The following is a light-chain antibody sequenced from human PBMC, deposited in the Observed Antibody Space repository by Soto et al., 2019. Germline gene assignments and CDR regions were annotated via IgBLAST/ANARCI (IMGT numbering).Light chain of an antibody. CDR2: DVS. CDR3: SSYSSGITWV. Sequence: QSALIQPASVSGSPGQSITISCIGTSGDIGGYSYVSWYQRHPGKAPKLMIYDVSNRPSGVSDRFSGSKSGNTASLTISGLQAEDEADYYCSSYSSGITWVFGGGTKLTVL. J-gene: IGLJ3*02. V-gene: IGLV2-14*01. CDR1: SGDIGGYSY.